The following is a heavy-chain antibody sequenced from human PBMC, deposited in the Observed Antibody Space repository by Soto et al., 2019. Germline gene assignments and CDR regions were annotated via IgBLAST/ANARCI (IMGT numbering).Heavy chain of an antibody. V-gene: IGHV4-4*07. CDR2: IYTSGST. D-gene: IGHD1-26*01. Sequence: SESLSLTCAFSGYSISKYYWSWIRQPAGKGLEWIGRIYTSGSTNYNPSLKSRVNMSIDTSNNHFSLNLKSVTAADAAVYYCARTVGAAYYFDFWGQGALVTVSS. J-gene: IGHJ4*02. CDR3: ARTVGAAYYFDF. CDR1: GYSISKYY.